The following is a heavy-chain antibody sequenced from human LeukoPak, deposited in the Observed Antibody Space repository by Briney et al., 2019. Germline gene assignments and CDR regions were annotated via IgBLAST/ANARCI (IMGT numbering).Heavy chain of an antibody. CDR1: GCTFTGYY. Sequence: ASVKVSCKASGCTFTGYYMHWVRQAPGQGLEWMGWINPNSGGTNYAQKFQGRVTMTRDTSISTAYMELSRLRSDDTAVYYCARTAPSGYSSGWFTSYYYYGMDVWGQGTTVTVSS. V-gene: IGHV1-2*02. CDR2: INPNSGGT. J-gene: IGHJ6*02. D-gene: IGHD6-19*01. CDR3: ARTAPSGYSSGWFTSYYYYGMDV.